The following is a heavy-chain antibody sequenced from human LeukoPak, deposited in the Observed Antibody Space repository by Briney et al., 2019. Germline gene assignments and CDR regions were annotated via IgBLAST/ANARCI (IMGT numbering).Heavy chain of an antibody. Sequence: SETLSLTCAVSGGSISSGGYSWSWIRQPPGKGLEWIGYIYHSGSTYHNPSLKSRVTISVDRSKNQFSLKLSSVTAADTAVYYCARDRYSYGFDYWGQGTLVTVSS. CDR3: ARDRYSYGFDY. CDR1: GGSISSGGYS. D-gene: IGHD5-18*01. J-gene: IGHJ4*02. CDR2: IYHSGST. V-gene: IGHV4-30-2*01.